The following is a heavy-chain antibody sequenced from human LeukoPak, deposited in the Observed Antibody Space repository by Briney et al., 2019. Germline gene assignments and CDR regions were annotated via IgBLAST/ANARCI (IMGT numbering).Heavy chain of an antibody. V-gene: IGHV3-30-3*01. CDR2: ISYDGSNK. D-gene: IGHD3-9*01. J-gene: IGHJ6*02. CDR3: ARNSPLVIDYYYGMDV. CDR1: GFTFSSYA. Sequence: PGRSLRLSCAASGFTFSSYAMHWVRQAPGKGLEWVAVISYDGSNKYYADSVKGRFTISRDNSKNTLYLQMNSLRAEDTAVYYCARNSPLVIDYYYGMDVWGQGTTVTVSS.